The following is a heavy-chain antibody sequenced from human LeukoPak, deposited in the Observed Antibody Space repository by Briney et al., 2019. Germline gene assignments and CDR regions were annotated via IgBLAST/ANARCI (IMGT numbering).Heavy chain of an antibody. D-gene: IGHD2-2*01. CDR2: ISGSGGST. V-gene: IGHV3-23*01. CDR3: ARVDFEYQNYFDY. J-gene: IGHJ4*02. Sequence: GGSLRLSCAASGFTFSSYAMSWVRQAPGKGLEWVSAISGSGGSTYYADSVKGRFTISRDNSKNTLYLQMNSLRAEDTAVYYCARVDFEYQNYFDYWGQGTLVTVSS. CDR1: GFTFSSYA.